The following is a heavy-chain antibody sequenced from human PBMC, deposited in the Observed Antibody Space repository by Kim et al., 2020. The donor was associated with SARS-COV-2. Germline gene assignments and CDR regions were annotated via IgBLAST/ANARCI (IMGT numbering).Heavy chain of an antibody. CDR3: VRADTGSTMIVVVIGAFDI. D-gene: IGHD3-22*01. J-gene: IGHJ3*02. CDR1: GGSISSGGYY. V-gene: IGHV4-31*03. Sequence: SETLSLTCTVSGGSISSGGYYWSWIRQHPGKGLEWIGYIYYSGSTYYNPSLKSRVTISVDTSKNQFSLKLSSVTAADTAVYYCVRADTGSTMIVVVIGAFDIWGQGTMVTVSS. CDR2: IYYSGST.